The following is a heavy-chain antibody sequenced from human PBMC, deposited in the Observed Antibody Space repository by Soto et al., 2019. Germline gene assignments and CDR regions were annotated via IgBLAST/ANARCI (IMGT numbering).Heavy chain of an antibody. V-gene: IGHV1-18*01. D-gene: IGHD3-10*01. Sequence: GASVKVSCKASGYTFTSYGISWVRQAPGQGLEWMGWISAYNGNTNYAQKLQGRVTMTTDTSTSTAYMELRSLRSDDTAVYYCARDGHYYGSGSYYNPPGYLYYCYGMDVWGQGTTVTVSS. J-gene: IGHJ6*02. CDR1: GYTFTSYG. CDR3: ARDGHYYGSGSYYNPPGYLYYCYGMDV. CDR2: ISAYNGNT.